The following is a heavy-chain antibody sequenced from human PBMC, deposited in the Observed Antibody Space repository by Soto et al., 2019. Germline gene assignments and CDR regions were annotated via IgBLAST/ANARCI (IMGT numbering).Heavy chain of an antibody. CDR2: ISSSSSYI. D-gene: IGHD5-18*01. J-gene: IGHJ6*02. CDR1: GVTFSSYS. Sequence: XGSLRLSCAASGVTFSSYSMNWVRQAPGKGLEWVSSISSSSSYIYYADSVKGRFTISRDNAKNSLYLQMNSLRAEDTAVYYCARDTAMAYYYYYGMDVWGQGTTVTVSS. V-gene: IGHV3-21*01. CDR3: ARDTAMAYYYYYGMDV.